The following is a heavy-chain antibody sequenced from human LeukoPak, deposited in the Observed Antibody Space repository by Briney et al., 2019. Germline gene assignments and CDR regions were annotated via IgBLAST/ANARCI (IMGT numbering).Heavy chain of an antibody. V-gene: IGHV4-59*08. J-gene: IGHJ3*02. D-gene: IGHD1-26*01. CDR3: ARQGSGGRAFDI. Sequence: SETLSLTCIVSGGSISSYYWSWLRQPPGKGLEWIGYIYSSGSTNSNPSLKSRVTISVDTSKSQFSRKMTSVTAADTAVYYCARQGSGGRAFDIWGQGTMVTVSS. CDR2: IYSSGST. CDR1: GGSISSYY.